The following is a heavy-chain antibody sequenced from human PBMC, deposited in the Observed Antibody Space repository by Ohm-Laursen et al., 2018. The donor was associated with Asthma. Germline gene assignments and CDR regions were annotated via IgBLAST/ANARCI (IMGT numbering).Heavy chain of an antibody. Sequence: SQTLSLTCTVSGGSITSGPFYWGWIRQHPGKGLEWIGYIFQTGSSYYNPSLKSRVSISVDTSKNQFSLRVSSVTAADTALYYCAREATVITRYFDSWGQGILVTVSS. CDR2: IFQTGSS. D-gene: IGHD4-23*01. J-gene: IGHJ4*02. V-gene: IGHV4-31*03. CDR1: GGSITSGPFY. CDR3: AREATVITRYFDS.